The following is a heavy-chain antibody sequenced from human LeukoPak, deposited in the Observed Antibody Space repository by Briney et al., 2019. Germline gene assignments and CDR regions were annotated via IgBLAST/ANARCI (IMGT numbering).Heavy chain of an antibody. J-gene: IGHJ4*02. D-gene: IGHD3-3*01. CDR2: LSAAGTP. CDR3: VRGYHISINNWFDY. Sequence: PSETLSLTCTVSGDSVIYSYWSWIRQPAGKGLELIGRLSAAGTPDYNPSLKSRLTMSVDTSKNQFSLRLSSVTAADTAVYYCVRGYHISINNWFDYWGQGALVTVSS. CDR1: GDSVIYSY. V-gene: IGHV4-4*07.